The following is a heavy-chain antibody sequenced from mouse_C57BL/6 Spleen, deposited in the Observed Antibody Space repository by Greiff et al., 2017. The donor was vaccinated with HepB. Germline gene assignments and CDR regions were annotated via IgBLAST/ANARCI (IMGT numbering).Heavy chain of an antibody. D-gene: IGHD1-1*01. CDR1: GYTFTSYW. Sequence: VQLQQPGAELVKPGASVKMSCKASGYTFTSYWITWVKQRPGQGLEWIGDIYPGSGSTNYNEKFKSKATLTVDTSSSTAYMQRSSLTSEDSAVYYCARRYGSSYGYFDVWGTGTTVTVSS. V-gene: IGHV1-55*01. J-gene: IGHJ1*03. CDR2: IYPGSGST. CDR3: ARRYGSSYGYFDV.